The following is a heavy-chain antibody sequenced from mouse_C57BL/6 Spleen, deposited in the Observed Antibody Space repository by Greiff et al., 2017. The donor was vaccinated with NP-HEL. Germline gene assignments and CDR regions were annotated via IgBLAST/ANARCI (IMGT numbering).Heavy chain of an antibody. CDR1: GYTFTSYT. V-gene: IGHV1-4*01. CDR2: INPSSGYT. CDR3: ARSYGYDLPYAMDY. D-gene: IGHD2-2*01. J-gene: IGHJ4*01. Sequence: VQLVESGAELARPGASVKMSCKASGYTFTSYTMHWVKQRPGQGLEWIGYINPSSGYTKYNQKFKDKATLTADKSSSTAYMQLSSLTSEDSAVYYCARSYGYDLPYAMDYWGQGTSVTVSS.